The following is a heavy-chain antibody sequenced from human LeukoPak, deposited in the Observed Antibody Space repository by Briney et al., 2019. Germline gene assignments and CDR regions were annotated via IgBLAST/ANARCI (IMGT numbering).Heavy chain of an antibody. CDR3: ARVRGYSYGTRYFDY. J-gene: IGHJ4*02. D-gene: IGHD5-18*01. V-gene: IGHV1-69*05. CDR2: IIPIFGTA. CDR1: GGTFSSYA. Sequence: SVKVPCKASGGTFSSYAISWVRQAPGQGLEWMGGIIPIFGTANYAQKFQDRVTITTDESTSTAYMELSSLRSEDTAAYYCARVRGYSYGTRYFDYWGQGTLVTVSS.